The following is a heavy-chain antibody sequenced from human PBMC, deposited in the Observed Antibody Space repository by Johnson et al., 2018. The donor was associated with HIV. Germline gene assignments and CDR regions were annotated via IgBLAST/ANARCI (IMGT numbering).Heavy chain of an antibody. CDR3: ARAAFYYDPSGYLTRPRAFDI. CDR1: GFTVSSNY. CDR2: IYSGGRT. J-gene: IGHJ3*02. Sequence: VQLVESGGGLVQPGGSLRLSCAASGFTVSSNYMSWVRQGPGKGLEWVSVIYSGGRTYYADFAKGRFTIPRDNAKNSLYVQMNGLRVEDSALYYCARAAFYYDPSGYLTRPRAFDIWGQGTMVTVSS. D-gene: IGHD3-22*01. V-gene: IGHV3-66*02.